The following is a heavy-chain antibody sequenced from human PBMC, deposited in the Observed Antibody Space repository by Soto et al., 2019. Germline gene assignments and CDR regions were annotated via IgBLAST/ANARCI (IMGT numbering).Heavy chain of an antibody. CDR3: ARGPLKLRRDGYNYIDY. Sequence: KTSETLSLTCAVYGGSFSGYYWSWIRQPPGKGLEWIGEINHSGSTNYNPSLKSRVTISVDTSKNQFSLKLSSVTAADTAVYYCARGPLKLRRDGYNYIDYWGQGTLVTVSS. CDR2: INHSGST. CDR1: GGSFSGYY. V-gene: IGHV4-34*01. J-gene: IGHJ4*02. D-gene: IGHD5-12*01.